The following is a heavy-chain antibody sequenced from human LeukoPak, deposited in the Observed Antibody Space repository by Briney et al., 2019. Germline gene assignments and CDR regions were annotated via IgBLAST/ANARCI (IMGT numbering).Heavy chain of an antibody. D-gene: IGHD3-16*02. CDR3: FDV. J-gene: IGHJ3*01. CDR2: SSASGDAT. Sequence: GGSLRLSCATSGFIFNNYPMSWVRQAPGKGLEWVSASSASGDATHYADSVRGRFTVSRDNSENTLYLTFFDSNWGTHRYHDAFDVWGQGTVVTVSS. CDR1: GFIFNNYP. V-gene: IGHV3-23*01.